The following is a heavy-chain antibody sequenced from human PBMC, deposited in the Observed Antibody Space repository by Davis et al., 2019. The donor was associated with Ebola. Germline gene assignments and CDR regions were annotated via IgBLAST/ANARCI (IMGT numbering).Heavy chain of an antibody. CDR3: ARDPSGSFDY. J-gene: IGHJ4*02. CDR2: ILNYGDST. V-gene: IGHV3-23*01. CDR1: GFTFNTYI. Sequence: GESLKISCAASGFTFNTYIMSWVRQAPVRGLEWVPSILNYGDSTFYSDSVKGRFTISRDRSTNTLYLQMSNLRVEDTAVYYCARDPSGSFDYWGQGTLVTVSS. D-gene: IGHD3-10*01.